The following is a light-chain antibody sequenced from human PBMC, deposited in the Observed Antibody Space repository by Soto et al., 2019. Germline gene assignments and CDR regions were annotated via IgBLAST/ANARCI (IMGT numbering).Light chain of an antibody. CDR2: DAS. CDR3: QHYDSPPCT. V-gene: IGKV3D-20*01. J-gene: IGKJ2*02. Sequence: EIELTQSPSTLSLSPGERATLSCGASQTVSSNYLAWYQQKPGLAPRLLIYDASNRDTGIPDRFSGGGSGTDFTLTISRLEPEDFGMYYCQHYDSPPCTFGQGTKLEIK. CDR1: QTVSSNY.